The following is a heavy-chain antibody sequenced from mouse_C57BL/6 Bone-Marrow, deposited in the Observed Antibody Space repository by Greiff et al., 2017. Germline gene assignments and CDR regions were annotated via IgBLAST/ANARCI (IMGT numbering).Heavy chain of an antibody. D-gene: IGHD1-3*01. J-gene: IGHJ4*01. CDR2: IDPSDSYT. V-gene: IGHV1-69*01. CDR3: ARYKDYYAMDY. CDR1: GYTFTSYW. Sequence: QVQLQQPGAELVMPGASVKLSCKASGYTFTSYWMHWVKQRPGQGLEWIGEIDPSDSYTNYNQKFKGKSTLTVDKSSSTAYMQLSSLTSEDSAVYYCARYKDYYAMDYWGQGTSVTVSS.